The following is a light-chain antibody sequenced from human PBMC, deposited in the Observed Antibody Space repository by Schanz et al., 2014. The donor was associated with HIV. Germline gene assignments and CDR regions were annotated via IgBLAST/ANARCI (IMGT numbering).Light chain of an antibody. J-gene: IGLJ3*02. CDR1: SSDVGVYNY. CDR2: DVN. CDR3: SSYTTSGSLV. V-gene: IGLV2-14*03. Sequence: QSALTQPASVSGSPGQSITISCTGTSSDVGVYNYVSWYQQHPGKAPKLMIYDVNNRPSGVSNRFSGSKSGSTASLTVSGLQPEDEADYYCSSYTTSGSLVFGGGTKLTVL.